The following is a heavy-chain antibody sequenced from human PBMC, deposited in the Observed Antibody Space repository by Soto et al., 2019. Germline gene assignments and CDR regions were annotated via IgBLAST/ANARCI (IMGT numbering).Heavy chain of an antibody. J-gene: IGHJ4*02. CDR3: ARGSDDFWSGYYTSYFNY. Sequence: ASVKVSCKASGYTFTSYDINWVRQATVQGLEWMGWMNPNSGNTGYAQKFQGRVTMTRNTSISTAYMELSSLRSEDTAVYYCARGSDDFWSGYYTSYFNYWGQGTLVTVSS. CDR2: MNPNSGNT. V-gene: IGHV1-8*01. CDR1: GYTFTSYD. D-gene: IGHD3-3*01.